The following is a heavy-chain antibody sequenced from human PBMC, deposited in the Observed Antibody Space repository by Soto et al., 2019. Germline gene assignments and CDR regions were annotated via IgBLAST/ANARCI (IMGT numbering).Heavy chain of an antibody. V-gene: IGHV1-2*02. J-gene: IGHJ4*02. CDR1: GYTFTGYY. CDR3: ARAPGLELLDS. CDR2: INPISGGT. D-gene: IGHD1-7*01. Sequence: ASVKLSCKASGYTFTGYYIHWLRQAPGQGLEWVGWINPISGGTEYAQKFQGRVTMTRDTSISTAYMELSRLRSDDTAVYYCARAPGLELLDSWGREPLVTVS.